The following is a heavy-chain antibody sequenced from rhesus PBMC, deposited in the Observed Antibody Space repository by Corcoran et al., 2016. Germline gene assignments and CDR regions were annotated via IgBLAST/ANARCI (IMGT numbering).Heavy chain of an antibody. V-gene: IGHV1-138*01. CDR1: GYTFTDYY. CDR2: NNPKTGGT. Sequence: QVQLVQSGAEVKKPGASVKVSCKASGYTFTDYYIQWVRQAPGQGLEWIGRNNPKTGGTDHAQKFQDRVTINRDTSTSTAYMELSSLRSEDTAVYYCARDEMVVVITSEEIDYWGQGVLVTVAS. D-gene: IGHD3-28*01. CDR3: ARDEMVVVITSEEIDY. J-gene: IGHJ4*01.